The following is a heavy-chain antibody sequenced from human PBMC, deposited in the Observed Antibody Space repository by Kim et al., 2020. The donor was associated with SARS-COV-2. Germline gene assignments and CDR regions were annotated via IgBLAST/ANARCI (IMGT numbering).Heavy chain of an antibody. CDR3: ARGRAPTLGYFDWTQYWYFDL. J-gene: IGHJ2*01. D-gene: IGHD3-9*01. CDR1: GGSISSGGYY. Sequence: SETLSLTCTVSGGSISSGGYYWSWIRQHPGKGLEWIGYIYYSGSTYYNPSLKSRVTISVDTSKNQFYLKLSSVTAADTAVYYCARGRAPTLGYFDWTQYWYFDLWGRGTLVTVSS. CDR2: IYYSGST. V-gene: IGHV4-31*03.